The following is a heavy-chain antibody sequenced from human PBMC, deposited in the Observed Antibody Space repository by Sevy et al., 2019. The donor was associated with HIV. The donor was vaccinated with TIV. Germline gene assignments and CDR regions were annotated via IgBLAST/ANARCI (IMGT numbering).Heavy chain of an antibody. J-gene: IGHJ4*02. D-gene: IGHD2-2*02. CDR2: VSHSGNT. CDR3: ARLRWDLVVVPGATPGWYFDS. Sequence: SQTLSLTCTVSGDSINTYYWSWIRQPPGKGLEWIGYVSHSGNTNYNPSLKSRVSMSVDTSTNQISMKVKSVTAADTAVYYCARLRWDLVVVPGATPGWYFDSWGQGTLVTVSS. CDR1: GDSINTYY. V-gene: IGHV4-59*08.